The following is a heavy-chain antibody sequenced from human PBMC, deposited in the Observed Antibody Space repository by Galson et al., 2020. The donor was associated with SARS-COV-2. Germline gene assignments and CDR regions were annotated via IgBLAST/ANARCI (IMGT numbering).Heavy chain of an antibody. CDR2: IYKSGNT. CDR1: GASISSGSYY. J-gene: IGHJ6*02. Sequence: SETLSLTCTVSGASISSGSYYWSWIRQPAGKGLEWIGRIYKSGNTNYNPSLWSQVTISVDTSKNQFSLKLTSVTAADTAVYYCARGNSPCVTIFGVRTGTCGMYGWGQGTPVTVSS. V-gene: IGHV4-61*02. CDR3: ARGNSPCVTIFGVRTGTCGMYG. D-gene: IGHD3-3*01.